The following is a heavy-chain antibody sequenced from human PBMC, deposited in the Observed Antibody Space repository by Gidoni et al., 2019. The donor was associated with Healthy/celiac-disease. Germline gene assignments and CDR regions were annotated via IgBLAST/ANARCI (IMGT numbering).Heavy chain of an antibody. CDR1: GFTFDDYA. D-gene: IGHD5-18*01. CDR3: AKGAMGLYYYYYYMDV. J-gene: IGHJ6*03. Sequence: EVQLVESGGGLVQPGRSLRLSCAASGFTFDDYAMHWVRQAPGKGLEWVSGISWNSGSIGYADSVKGRFTISRDNAKNSLYLQMNSLRAEDTALYYCAKGAMGLYYYYYYMDVWGKGTTVTVSS. CDR2: ISWNSGSI. V-gene: IGHV3-9*01.